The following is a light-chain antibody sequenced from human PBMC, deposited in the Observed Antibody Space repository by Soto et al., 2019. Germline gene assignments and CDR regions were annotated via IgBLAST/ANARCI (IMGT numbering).Light chain of an antibody. CDR3: QQRSNCPL. J-gene: IGKJ4*01. CDR2: DAS. CDR1: QSVSSY. Sequence: EIVLTQSPATLSLSPGERATLSCRASQSVSSYLAWYQQKPGQAPRLLIYDASNRATGIPARFSGSGSGTDFTLTISSLEPEDFAVYYCQQRSNCPLFGGGTNVDIK. V-gene: IGKV3-11*01.